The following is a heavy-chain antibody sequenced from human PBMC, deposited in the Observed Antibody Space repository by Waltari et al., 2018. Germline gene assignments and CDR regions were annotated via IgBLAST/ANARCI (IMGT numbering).Heavy chain of an antibody. CDR2: INAGSGNT. V-gene: IGHV1-3*01. CDR3: ARGYCVGGKCYPDY. D-gene: IGHD2-15*01. Sequence: QVPLVQSGAEVTKPGASVKGSCMASGYAFTGYVMHWVRQVPGQRLERMGWINAGSGNTKLTEKIQGSVTSTRDTAASTAYMELSSLRSEETAVYYCARGYCVGGKCYPDYWGQGTLVTVSS. CDR1: GYAFTGYV. J-gene: IGHJ4*02.